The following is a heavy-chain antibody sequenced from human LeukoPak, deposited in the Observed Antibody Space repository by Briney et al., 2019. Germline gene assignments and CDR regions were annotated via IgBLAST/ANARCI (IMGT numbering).Heavy chain of an antibody. Sequence: GSLRLSCAASGFTFSSYAMSWVRQAPGKGLEWVSAISGSGGSTYYADSVKGRFTISRDNSKNTLYLQMSSLRAEDTAVYYCAKALMTTVTTPGAFDIWGQGTMVTVSS. CDR2: ISGSGGST. D-gene: IGHD4-17*01. CDR1: GFTFSSYA. CDR3: AKALMTTVTTPGAFDI. J-gene: IGHJ3*02. V-gene: IGHV3-23*01.